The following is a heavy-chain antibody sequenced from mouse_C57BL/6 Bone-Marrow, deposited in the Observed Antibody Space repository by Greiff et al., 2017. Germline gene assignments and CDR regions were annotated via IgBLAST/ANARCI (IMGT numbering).Heavy chain of an antibody. V-gene: IGHV1-55*01. CDR2: IYPTSGRT. CDR3: ARSGPLGRSCDY. D-gene: IGHD4-1*01. J-gene: IGHJ2*01. Sequence: QVQLQQPGAELVKPGASVKMSCKASGYTFTSYWITWVKQRPGQGLEWIGDIYPTSGRTNYNENFKSKAILTVDPSSNTAYMQLSSLTSEDSSVLYCARSGPLGRSCDYWGQGTTLTVSS. CDR1: GYTFTSYW.